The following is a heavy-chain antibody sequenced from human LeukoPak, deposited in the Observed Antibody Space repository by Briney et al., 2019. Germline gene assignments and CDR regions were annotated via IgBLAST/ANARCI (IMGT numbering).Heavy chain of an antibody. CDR1: GCIFTSYW. CDR3: ARHISFANTPMIQCTWLDR. V-gene: IGHV5-51*01. CDR2: IYPGDSDV. J-gene: IGHJ5*02. D-gene: IGHD5-18*01. Sequence: GGALQISCKASGCIFTSYWIAWVRRMPGKGLEGMGIIYPGDSDVRYNPSFEGEVTLSADKSSTTSFLQWISMKAADTAMYFCARHISFANTPMIQCTWLDRWGQGTLVTVSS.